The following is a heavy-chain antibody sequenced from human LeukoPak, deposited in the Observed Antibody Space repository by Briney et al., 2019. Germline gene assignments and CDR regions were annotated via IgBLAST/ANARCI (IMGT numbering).Heavy chain of an antibody. J-gene: IGHJ3*02. V-gene: IGHV1-2*02. CDR3: TRDRGKDAFDT. CDR1: GYTFTGYY. CDR2: INPYNGGT. Sequence: ASVKVSCKASGYTFTGYYIHWVRQAPGQGLEWMGWINPYNGGTNYAQKFQGRVTMAGDTSISTAYMDLSRLKSDDTAVYYCTRDRGKDAFDTWGQGTMVTVSS.